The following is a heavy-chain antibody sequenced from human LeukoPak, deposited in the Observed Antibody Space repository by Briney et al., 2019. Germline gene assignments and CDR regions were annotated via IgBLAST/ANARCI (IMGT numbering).Heavy chain of an antibody. CDR3: ASSGGGYYYDSRGYYGDVFDI. J-gene: IGHJ3*02. V-gene: IGHV4-39*07. Sequence: PSETLSLTCTVSGGSISSSSYYWGWIRQPPGKGLEWIGSIYYSGSTYYNPSLKSRVTISVDTSKNQFSLKLSSVTAADTAVYYCASSGGGYYYDSRGYYGDVFDIWGKGKMVTV. CDR2: IYYSGST. D-gene: IGHD3-22*01. CDR1: GGSISSSSYY.